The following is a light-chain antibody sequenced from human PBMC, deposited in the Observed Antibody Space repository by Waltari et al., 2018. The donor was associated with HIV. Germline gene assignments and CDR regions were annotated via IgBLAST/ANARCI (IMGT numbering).Light chain of an antibody. CDR1: SSDVGAHNY. Sequence: QSALTQPASVSGSPGQSITISCTGTSSDVGAHNYVSWYQQHPGKAPKLLIYEAGHRPSGVSNRFSGSKSGNTASLTISGLLAEDEADYYCCSYTSSAYVFGTGTKVTVL. J-gene: IGLJ1*01. V-gene: IGLV2-14*01. CDR2: EAG. CDR3: CSYTSSAYV.